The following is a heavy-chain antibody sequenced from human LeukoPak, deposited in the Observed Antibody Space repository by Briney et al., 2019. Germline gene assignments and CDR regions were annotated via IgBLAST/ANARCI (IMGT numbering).Heavy chain of an antibody. V-gene: IGHV3-9*01. CDR3: AKVRGYSYGSFDY. CDR2: ISWNSGDI. Sequence: GGSLRLSCAASGFTFDDYAMHWVRQAPGKGLEWVSGISWNSGDIGYADSVKGRFTISRDNAKNSLYLQMSSLRAEDTALYYCAKVRGYSYGSFDYWGQGTLVTVSS. D-gene: IGHD5-18*01. CDR1: GFTFDDYA. J-gene: IGHJ4*02.